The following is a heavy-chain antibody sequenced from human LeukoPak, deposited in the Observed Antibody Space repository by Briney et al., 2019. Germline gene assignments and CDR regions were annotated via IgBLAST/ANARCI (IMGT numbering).Heavy chain of an antibody. D-gene: IGHD2-21*01. J-gene: IGHJ4*02. CDR2: IYYSGST. V-gene: IGHV4-30-4*08. CDR1: GGSISSGDYY. Sequence: SETLSLTCTVSGGSISSGDYYWSWIRQPPGKGLEWIGYIYYSGSTYYNPSLKSRVTISVDTSKNQFSLKLSSVTAADTAVYYCARVYCGGDCYSGYYFDYWGQGTLVTVFS. CDR3: ARVYCGGDCYSGYYFDY.